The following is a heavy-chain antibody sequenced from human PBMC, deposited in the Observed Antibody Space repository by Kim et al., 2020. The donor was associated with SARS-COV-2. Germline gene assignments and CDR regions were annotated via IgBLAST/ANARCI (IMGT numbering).Heavy chain of an antibody. V-gene: IGHV3-74*01. D-gene: IGHD6-13*01. J-gene: IGHJ6*02. Sequence: GGSLRLSCAASGFTFSSYWMHWVRQAPGKGLVWVSRINSDGSSTSYADSVKGRFTISRDNAKNTLYLQMNSLRAEDTAVYYCAREGLYSSTAANYYYYYGMDVWGQGTTVTVSS. CDR1: GFTFSSYW. CDR3: AREGLYSSTAANYYYYYGMDV. CDR2: INSDGSST.